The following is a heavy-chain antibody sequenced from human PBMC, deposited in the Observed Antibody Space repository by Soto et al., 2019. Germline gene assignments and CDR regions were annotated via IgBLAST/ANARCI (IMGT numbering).Heavy chain of an antibody. V-gene: IGHV4-34*01. CDR1: GESFSGYY. Sequence: KTSETLSLTCAVYGESFSGYYWSWIRQPPGKGLEWIGEINHSGSTNYNPSLKSRVTISVDTSKNQLSLKLSSVTAADTAVYYCAREYSSSSETKQYYFDYWGQGTLVTVSS. D-gene: IGHD6-6*01. J-gene: IGHJ4*02. CDR2: INHSGST. CDR3: AREYSSSSETKQYYFDY.